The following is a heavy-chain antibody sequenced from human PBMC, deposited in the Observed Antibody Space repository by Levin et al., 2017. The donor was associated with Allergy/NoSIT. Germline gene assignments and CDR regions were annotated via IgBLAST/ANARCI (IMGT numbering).Heavy chain of an antibody. Sequence: VASVKVSCKASGFTFTSSAVQWVRQARGQRLEWIGWIVVGSGNTNYAQKFQERVTITRDMSTSTAYMELSSLRSEDTAVYYCAAEVGIVGATRKGDYWGQGTLVTVSS. V-gene: IGHV1-58*01. J-gene: IGHJ4*02. CDR3: AAEVGIVGATRKGDY. CDR1: GFTFTSSA. D-gene: IGHD1-26*01. CDR2: IVVGSGNT.